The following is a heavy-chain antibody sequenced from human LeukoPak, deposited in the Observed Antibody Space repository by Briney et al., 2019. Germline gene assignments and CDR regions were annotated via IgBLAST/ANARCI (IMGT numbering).Heavy chain of an antibody. J-gene: IGHJ4*02. CDR3: AKGPRQQLVTRFDN. V-gene: IGHV3-23*01. Sequence: GGSLRLSCAASGFTFSTHAMSWVRQAPGKGLEWVSDISASGGSTYYADSVKGRFTVSRDNSKNTPYLQMSSPRADDTAVYYCAKGPRQQLVTRFDNWGQGTLVTVSS. D-gene: IGHD6-13*01. CDR2: ISASGGST. CDR1: GFTFSTHA.